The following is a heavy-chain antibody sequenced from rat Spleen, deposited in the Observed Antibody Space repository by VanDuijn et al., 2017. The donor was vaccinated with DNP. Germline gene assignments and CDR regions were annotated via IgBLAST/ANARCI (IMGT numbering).Heavy chain of an antibody. D-gene: IGHD1-11*01. CDR2: IANSGGGA. V-gene: IGHV5-22*01. J-gene: IGHJ2*01. CDR3: ARHGRRVFDY. Sequence: EVQLVESGGGFVQPGRSLKLSCAASGFTFSDYYMAWVRQVPGKGLEWVASIANSGGGAYYSDSVKGRFTISRDNAKYTLYLQMNSLRSEDMATYYCARHGRRVFDYWGQGVMVTVSS. CDR1: GFTFSDYY.